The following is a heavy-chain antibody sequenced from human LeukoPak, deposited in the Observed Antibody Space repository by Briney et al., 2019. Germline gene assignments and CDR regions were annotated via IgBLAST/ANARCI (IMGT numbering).Heavy chain of an antibody. D-gene: IGHD3-16*01. CDR3: ARHRFGHLFDY. Sequence: ASETLSLTCAVYGGSFSGYYWSWIRQPPGKGLEWIGYVYHIGHTHYSPSLKSRVTVSLDTSRNQVSLILSSVTAADTAVYYCARHRFGHLFDYWGQGTLVFVSS. CDR1: GGSFSGYY. CDR2: VYHIGHT. J-gene: IGHJ4*02. V-gene: IGHV4-59*01.